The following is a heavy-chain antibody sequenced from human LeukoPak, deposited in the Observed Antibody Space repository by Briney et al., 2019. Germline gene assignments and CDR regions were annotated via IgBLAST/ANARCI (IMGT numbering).Heavy chain of an antibody. J-gene: IGHJ4*02. Sequence: GGSLRLSCAASGFTFDDCAMHWVRQAPGKGLEWVSGISWNSGSIGYADSVKGRFTISRDNAKNSLYLQMNSLRAEDTAVYYCARIGDDYGDYYFDYWGQGTLVTVSS. CDR3: ARIGDDYGDYYFDY. CDR1: GFTFDDCA. CDR2: ISWNSGSI. D-gene: IGHD4-17*01. V-gene: IGHV3-9*01.